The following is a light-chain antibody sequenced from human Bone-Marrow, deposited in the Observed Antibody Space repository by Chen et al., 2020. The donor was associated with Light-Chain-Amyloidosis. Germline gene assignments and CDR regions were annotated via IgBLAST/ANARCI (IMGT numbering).Light chain of an antibody. CDR1: NIGSTS. J-gene: IGLJ3*02. Sequence: SYVLTQPSSVSVAPGQTATIAWGGNNIGSTSVHWYQQTPGQAPLLVVYDDSDRPSGIPARLSGSNSGNTATLTISRVEAGDEADYYCQVWDGSSDRPVFGGGTKLTVL. CDR3: QVWDGSSDRPV. V-gene: IGLV3-21*02. CDR2: DDS.